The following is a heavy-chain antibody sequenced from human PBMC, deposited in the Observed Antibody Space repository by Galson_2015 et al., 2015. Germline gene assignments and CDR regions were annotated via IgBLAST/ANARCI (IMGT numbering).Heavy chain of an antibody. D-gene: IGHD2-2*01. V-gene: IGHV3-30-3*01. CDR3: ARDFRPAALFGPEY. CDR2: ILYDGSNK. Sequence: SLRLSCAASGFTFRNYAMHWVRQAPGKGLEWVAVILYDGSNKYYADSVKGRFTISRDNSKNTLYLQMNSLRADDTALYYCARDFRPAALFGPEYWGQGTLVTVSS. J-gene: IGHJ4*02. CDR1: GFTFRNYA.